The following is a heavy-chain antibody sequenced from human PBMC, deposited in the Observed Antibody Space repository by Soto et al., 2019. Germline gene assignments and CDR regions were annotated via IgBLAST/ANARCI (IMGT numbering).Heavy chain of an antibody. V-gene: IGHV4-59*01. Sequence: SETLSLTSTVSGGSISSYYWSCIRQPPGKGLEWIGYIYYSGSTNYNPSLKSRVTISVDTSKNQFSLKLSSVTAADTAVYYCARGQAIRLAAFAIWSQRTTVTVSS. J-gene: IGHJ3*02. CDR1: GGSISSYY. CDR3: ARGQAIRLAAFAI. D-gene: IGHD3-16*01. CDR2: IYYSGST.